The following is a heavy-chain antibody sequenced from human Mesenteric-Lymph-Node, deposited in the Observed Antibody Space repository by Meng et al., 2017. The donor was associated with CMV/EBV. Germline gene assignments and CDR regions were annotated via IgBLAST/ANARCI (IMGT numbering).Heavy chain of an antibody. CDR1: GGSISSSSYY. CDR3: ARGMLHYYGMDV. J-gene: IGHJ6*02. V-gene: IGHV4-39*01. Sequence: PETLSLTCTVSGGSISSSSYYWGWTRQPPGKGLEWIGSIYYSGSTYYNPSLKSRVTISVDTSKNQFSLKLSSVTAADAAVYYCARGMLHYYGMDVWGQGTTVTVSS. CDR2: IYYSGST. D-gene: IGHD2-8*01.